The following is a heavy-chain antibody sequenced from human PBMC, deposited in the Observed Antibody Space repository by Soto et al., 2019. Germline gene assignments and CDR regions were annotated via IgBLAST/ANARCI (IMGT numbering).Heavy chain of an antibody. CDR3: ARGGAICSSTSCYYFDY. J-gene: IGHJ4*02. Sequence: SETLSLTCTVSGGSVSSGSYYWSWLPQPPGKGLEWIGYIYYSGSTNYNPSLKSRVTISVDTSKNQFSLKLSSVTAADTAVYYCARGGAICSSTSCYYFDYWGQGTLVTVSS. V-gene: IGHV4-61*01. CDR1: GGSVSSGSYY. D-gene: IGHD2-2*01. CDR2: IYYSGST.